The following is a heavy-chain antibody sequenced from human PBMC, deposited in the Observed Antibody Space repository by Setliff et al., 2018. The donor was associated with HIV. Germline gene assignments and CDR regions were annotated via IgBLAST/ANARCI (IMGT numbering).Heavy chain of an antibody. D-gene: IGHD2-2*01. CDR1: GDSISRRSYY. CDR3: AKLLPAADMAREIDS. V-gene: IGHV4-39*01. Sequence: SETLSLTCTVSGDSISRRSYYWGGIRQPPGKGLEWIGNFYYSGSSHYNPSLKRRVTISVDTSKNQFSLKRISVSAADTAVYYCAKLLPAADMAREIDSWGQGTLVTVSS. CDR2: FYYSGSS. J-gene: IGHJ4*02.